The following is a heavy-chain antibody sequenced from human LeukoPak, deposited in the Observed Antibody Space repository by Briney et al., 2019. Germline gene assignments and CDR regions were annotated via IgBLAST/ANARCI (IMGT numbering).Heavy chain of an antibody. Sequence: GGSLRLSCAASGFTFSSYSMNWVRQAPGKGLEWVSYIRSSSSTIYYADSVKGRFTISRDNAKNSLYLQMNSLRAEDTAVYYCARRSFHDYWGQGTLVTVSS. CDR3: ARRSFHDY. CDR2: IRSSSSTI. V-gene: IGHV3-48*01. D-gene: IGHD1-26*01. J-gene: IGHJ4*02. CDR1: GFTFSSYS.